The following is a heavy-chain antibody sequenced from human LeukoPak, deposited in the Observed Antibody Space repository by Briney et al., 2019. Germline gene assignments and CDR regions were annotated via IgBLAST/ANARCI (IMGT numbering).Heavy chain of an antibody. CDR1: GGSISSGDYY. V-gene: IGHV4-30-4*01. CDR3: ARDRGGELRFLEWSLSYGMDV. Sequence: SQTLSLTCTVSGGSISSGDYYWSWIRQPPGKGLEWIGYIYYSGSTYYNPSLKSRVTISVDTSKNPFSLKLGSVTAADTAVYYCARDRGGELRFLEWSLSYGMDVWGQGTTVTVSS. CDR2: IYYSGST. D-gene: IGHD3-3*01. J-gene: IGHJ6*02.